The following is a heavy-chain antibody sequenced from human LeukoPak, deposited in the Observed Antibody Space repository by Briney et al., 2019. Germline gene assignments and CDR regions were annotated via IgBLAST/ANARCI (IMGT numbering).Heavy chain of an antibody. D-gene: IGHD6-19*01. J-gene: IGHJ5*02. CDR2: MNPNSGST. Sequence: ASVKVSCKASGYTFTSYDINWVRQATGQGLEWMGWMNPNSGSTGYAQKFQGRVTITRNTSISTAYMELSSLRSEDTAVYYCARGRRSSGWVNWFDPWGQGTLVTVSS. V-gene: IGHV1-8*03. CDR3: ARGRRSSGWVNWFDP. CDR1: GYTFTSYD.